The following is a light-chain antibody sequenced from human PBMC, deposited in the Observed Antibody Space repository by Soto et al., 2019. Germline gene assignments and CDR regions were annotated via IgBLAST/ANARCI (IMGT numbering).Light chain of an antibody. CDR3: QQYIKWPIT. Sequence: EIVMTQSPVTLSVSPGERATLSCRASQSVSSNLAWYQQKPGQAPSLLIYGAFTRATGIPARFSGTGSGTEFTLTISSLQSEDFALYYCQQYIKWPITFGQGTRLEIK. CDR2: GAF. CDR1: QSVSSN. J-gene: IGKJ5*01. V-gene: IGKV3-15*01.